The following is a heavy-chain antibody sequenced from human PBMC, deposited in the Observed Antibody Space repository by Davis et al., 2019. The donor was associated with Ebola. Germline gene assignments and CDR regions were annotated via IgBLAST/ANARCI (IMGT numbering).Heavy chain of an antibody. CDR1: GGSFSGYY. CDR2: IYSGGST. V-gene: IGHV3-66*01. Sequence: ETLSLTCAVYGGSFSGYYWSWVRQAPGKGLEWVSVIYSGGSTYYADSVKGRFTISRDNSKNTLYLQMNSLRAEDTAVYYCARDPSATVVTHPYDYWGQGTLVTVSS. D-gene: IGHD4-23*01. CDR3: ARDPSATVVTHPYDY. J-gene: IGHJ4*02.